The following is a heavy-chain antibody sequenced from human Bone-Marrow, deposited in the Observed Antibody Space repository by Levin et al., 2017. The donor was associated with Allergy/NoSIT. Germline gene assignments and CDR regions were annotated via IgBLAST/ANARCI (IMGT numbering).Heavy chain of an antibody. J-gene: IGHJ6*02. V-gene: IGHV3-23*01. CDR2: ISGSGDST. D-gene: IGHD3-16*02. Sequence: GESLKISCAASGFTFSNFAMSWVRQAPGKGLAWVSAISGSGDSTYYADSVKGRFTISRDNSRNTLYLQMNSLRAEDTAVYYCAKTPSVLGESTLRHYYGMDVWGQGTTVTVSS. CDR3: AKTPSVLGESTLRHYYGMDV. CDR1: GFTFSNFA.